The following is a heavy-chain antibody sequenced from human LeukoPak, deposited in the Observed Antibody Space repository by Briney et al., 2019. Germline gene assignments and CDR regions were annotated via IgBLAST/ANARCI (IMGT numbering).Heavy chain of an antibody. CDR1: GFSVSGYW. CDR2: RKQDGSEK. V-gene: IGHV3-7*01. D-gene: IGHD6-13*01. CDR3: AREWQGGIAAAGTRIEGDY. Sequence: GSLRLSCAVSGFSVSGYWMTWVRQAPGKGLEWVANRKQDGSEKNYVDSVKGRFTISRDNAENSLFIQMNSLRVEDTAVYYCAREWQGGIAAAGTRIEGDYWGQGTLVAVSS. J-gene: IGHJ4*02.